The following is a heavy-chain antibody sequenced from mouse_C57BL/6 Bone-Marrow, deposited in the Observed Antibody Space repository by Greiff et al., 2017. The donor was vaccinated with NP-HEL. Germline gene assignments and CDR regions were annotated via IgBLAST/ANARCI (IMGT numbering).Heavy chain of an antibody. J-gene: IGHJ3*01. Sequence: QVQLQQPGAELVKPGASVKLSCKASGYTFTTYWMQWVKQRPGQGLEWIGEIDPSDSYTNYNQKFKGKATLTVDTSSSTAYMQLSSLTSEDSEVYYCARKAYYGRSYEFAYWGQGTLVTVSA. V-gene: IGHV1-50*01. D-gene: IGHD1-1*01. CDR3: ARKAYYGRSYEFAY. CDR2: IDPSDSYT. CDR1: GYTFTTYW.